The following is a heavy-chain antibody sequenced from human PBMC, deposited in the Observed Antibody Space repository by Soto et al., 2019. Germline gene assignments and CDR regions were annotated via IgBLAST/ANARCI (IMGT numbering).Heavy chain of an antibody. D-gene: IGHD3-16*02. Sequence: QVQLVESGGGVVQPGRSLRLSCAASGFPFSSYGMHWVRQAPGKGLEWVAVISYDGNNKYYADSVKGRFTISRDNPKSTLYLQMTSLRSEDTAVYYCAMDVVFRLGELSSSLDYWGQGALLTVSS. V-gene: IGHV3-30*03. CDR2: ISYDGNNK. CDR3: AMDVVFRLGELSSSLDY. CDR1: GFPFSSYG. J-gene: IGHJ4*02.